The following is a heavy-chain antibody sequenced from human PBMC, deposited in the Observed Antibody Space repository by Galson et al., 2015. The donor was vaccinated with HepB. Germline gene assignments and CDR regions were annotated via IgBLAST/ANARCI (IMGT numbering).Heavy chain of an antibody. J-gene: IGHJ5*02. V-gene: IGHV3-30-3*01. CDR3: ARDLGGSPA. Sequence: SLRLSCAASGFNFSSSAMLWARQAPGKEREWVAVISYDGSNKYYADSVKGRFTISRDNSKNTLYLQMNSLRAEDTAVYYCARDLGGSPAWGQGTLVTVSS. CDR2: ISYDGSNK. D-gene: IGHD3-10*01. CDR1: GFNFSSSA.